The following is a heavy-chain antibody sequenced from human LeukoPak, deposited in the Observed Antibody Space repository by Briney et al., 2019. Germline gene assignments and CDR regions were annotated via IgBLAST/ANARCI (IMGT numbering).Heavy chain of an antibody. CDR2: IYYSGST. V-gene: IGHV4-59*12. D-gene: IGHD3-10*01. J-gene: IGHJ5*02. CDR3: ARGGAGTYYKRDGWFDP. CDR1: GGSISSYY. Sequence: SETLSLTCTVSGGSISSYYWSWIRQHPGKGLEWIGYIYYSGSTYYNPSLKSRVTISVDTSKNQFSLKLSTVTAADTAVYYCARGGAGTYYKRDGWFDPWGQGTVVTVSS.